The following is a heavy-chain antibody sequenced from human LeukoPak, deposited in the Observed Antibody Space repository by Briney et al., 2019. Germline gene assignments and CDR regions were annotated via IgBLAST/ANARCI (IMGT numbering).Heavy chain of an antibody. CDR2: YYSGST. CDR1: GGSISSYY. CDR3: ARGPGGYSYGYYFDY. J-gene: IGHJ4*02. V-gene: IGHV4-59*08. D-gene: IGHD5-18*01. Sequence: PSETLSLTCTVSGGSISSYYWSWIRLPPGKGLEWIGYYYSGSTNYNPSLKSRVTISVDTSKNQFSLKLSSVTAADTAVYYCARGPGGYSYGYYFDYWGQGTLVTVSS.